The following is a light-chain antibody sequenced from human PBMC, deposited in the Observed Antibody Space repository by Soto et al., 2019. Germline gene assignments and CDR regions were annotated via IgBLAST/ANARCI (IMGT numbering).Light chain of an antibody. CDR1: QSISSY. V-gene: IGKV1-5*01. J-gene: IGKJ1*01. CDR3: QQYNSYSLWT. Sequence: DIQMTQSPSSLSASVVDIVTITFLASQSISSYLNWYQQKPGKAPKLLIYDVSSLESGVPSRFSGSGSGTEFTLTISSLQPDDFATYYCQQYNSYSLWTFGQGTKVDIK. CDR2: DVS.